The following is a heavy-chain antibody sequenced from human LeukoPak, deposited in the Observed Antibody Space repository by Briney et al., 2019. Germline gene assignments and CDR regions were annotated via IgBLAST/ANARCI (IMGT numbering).Heavy chain of an antibody. J-gene: IGHJ3*02. CDR1: GFTFSDYW. Sequence: GGSLRLSCAASGFTFSDYWMSWVRQAPGKGLEWVANIKQDGSEKYYVDSVKGRCTISRDNAKNSLHLQMNSLRAEDMAVYYCARDPSALDIWGQGTMVTVSS. CDR3: ARDPSALDI. V-gene: IGHV3-7*05. CDR2: IKQDGSEK.